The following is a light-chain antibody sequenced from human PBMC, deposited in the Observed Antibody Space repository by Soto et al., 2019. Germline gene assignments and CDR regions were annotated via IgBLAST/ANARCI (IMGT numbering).Light chain of an antibody. Sequence: EIVLTQSPGTLSLSPGERATLSCRASQSVSNNYLAWYQQKPGQAPRLLIYGASNRATGIPDRFSGSGSGTDFTLTITRLEPEDFAVYYCQQYGNSPQTFGQGTKVDIK. J-gene: IGKJ1*01. V-gene: IGKV3-20*01. CDR2: GAS. CDR1: QSVSNNY. CDR3: QQYGNSPQT.